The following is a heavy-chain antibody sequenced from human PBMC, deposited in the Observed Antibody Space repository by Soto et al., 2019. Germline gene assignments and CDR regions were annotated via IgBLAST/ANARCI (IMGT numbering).Heavy chain of an antibody. Sequence: SETLSLTCTVSGGSISSDDYYWNWIRQRPGKGLEWIGEIYHSGTTNYSPSLKSRVIISADMSKNHFSLTLTSVTAADTAVYYCVFPATADFDYWGQGTPVTVSS. J-gene: IGHJ4*02. CDR3: VFPATADFDY. CDR1: GGSISSDDYY. CDR2: IYHSGTT. V-gene: IGHV4-39*07. D-gene: IGHD6-13*01.